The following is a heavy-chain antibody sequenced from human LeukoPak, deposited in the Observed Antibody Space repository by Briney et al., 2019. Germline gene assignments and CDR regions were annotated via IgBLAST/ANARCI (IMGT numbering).Heavy chain of an antibody. V-gene: IGHV4-34*01. Sequence: SETLSLTCAVYGGSFSGYYWSWIRQPPGKGLEWIGEINHSGSTNYNPSLKSRVTISVDTSKNQFSLKLSSVTAADTAVYYCASTEAGSGSLPTYYYYMDVWGKGTTVTVSS. CDR2: INHSGST. J-gene: IGHJ6*03. CDR1: GGSFSGYY. CDR3: ASTEAGSGSLPTYYYYMDV. D-gene: IGHD3-10*01.